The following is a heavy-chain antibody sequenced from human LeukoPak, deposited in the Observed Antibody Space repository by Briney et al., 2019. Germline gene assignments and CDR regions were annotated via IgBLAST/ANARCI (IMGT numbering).Heavy chain of an antibody. Sequence: PSETLSLTCTVSGGSISSYYWSWIRQPPGKGLEWIGYIYYSGCTNYNPSLKSRVTISVDTSKNQFSLKLSSVTAADTAVYYCARTSSIAARFSVRGAFDIWGQGTMVTVSS. CDR1: GGSISSYY. D-gene: IGHD6-6*01. CDR3: ARTSSIAARFSVRGAFDI. CDR2: IYYSGCT. V-gene: IGHV4-59*01. J-gene: IGHJ3*02.